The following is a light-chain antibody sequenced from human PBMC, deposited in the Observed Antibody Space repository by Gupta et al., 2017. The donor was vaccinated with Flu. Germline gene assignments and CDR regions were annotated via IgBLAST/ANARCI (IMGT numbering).Light chain of an antibody. CDR3: AAWDDNLSAYV. J-gene: IGLJ1*01. CDR2: STT. Sequence: QSVLTQPPSASGTPGQRVTISCSVSSSNIGNNPVNWYQQLPGRAPDLLIYSTTLRPSGVPDRFSASKSGTSASLAISGLQSDDETDYYCAAWDDNLSAYVFGTGTKVTVL. CDR1: SSNIGNNP. V-gene: IGLV1-44*01.